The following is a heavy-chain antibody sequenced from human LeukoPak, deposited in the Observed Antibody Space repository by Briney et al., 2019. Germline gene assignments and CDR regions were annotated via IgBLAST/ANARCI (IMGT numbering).Heavy chain of an antibody. Sequence: GGSLRLSCTASGFTFSGYSMNWIRQAPGKGLEWVSSFGTRSTSIYHAGSVKGRFAISGDNAKNSLYLQMNSLRAEDTAVYYCAREVSEGFDFWGQGTLVTVSS. CDR2: FGTRSTSI. CDR1: GFTFSGYS. CDR3: AREVSEGFDF. V-gene: IGHV3-21*01. J-gene: IGHJ4*02. D-gene: IGHD3-22*01.